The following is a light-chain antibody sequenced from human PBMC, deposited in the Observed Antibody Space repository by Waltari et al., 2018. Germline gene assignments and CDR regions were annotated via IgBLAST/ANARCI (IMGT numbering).Light chain of an antibody. CDR3: QQCGRSLYT. Sequence: EIVLTQSPGTLSLSPGERATLSCRASQSITSNYLAWYQQRPGQAPRLLNYDASTRATGIPDRFSGSGSGTDFTLTISRLEPEDFAVYYCQQCGRSLYTFGQGTTLEIK. CDR2: DAS. V-gene: IGKV3-20*01. J-gene: IGKJ2*01. CDR1: QSITSNY.